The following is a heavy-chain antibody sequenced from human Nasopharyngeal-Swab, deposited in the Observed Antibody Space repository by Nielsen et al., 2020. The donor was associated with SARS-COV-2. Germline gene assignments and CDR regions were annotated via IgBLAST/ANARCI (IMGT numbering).Heavy chain of an antibody. CDR3: ASSRYEVTIFGVVYYGMDV. CDR2: INPSGGST. CDR1: GYTFTSYY. D-gene: IGHD3-3*01. J-gene: IGHJ6*02. Sequence: ASVKVSCKASGYTFTSYYMHWVRQAPGQGLEWMGIINPSGGSTSYAQKFQGRVTMTGDTSTNTVYMELSSLRSEDTAVYYCASSRYEVTIFGVVYYGMDVWGQGTTVTVSS. V-gene: IGHV1-46*01.